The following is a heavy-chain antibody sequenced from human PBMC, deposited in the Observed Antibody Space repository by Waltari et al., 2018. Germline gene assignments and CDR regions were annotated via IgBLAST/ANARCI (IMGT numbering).Heavy chain of an antibody. D-gene: IGHD3-16*01. V-gene: IGHV3-49*03. J-gene: IGHJ4*02. CDR3: TRRGPSEFDY. CDR2: IRSKTDGGTT. Sequence: EVQLVESGGGLEQPWGSLRLSCPGSGFTFGDYAMHWFRQAPGKGLEWVGFIRSKTDGGTTQYAAAVKGRFTISRDDAKSIAYLQMNSLKTEDTAVYFCTRRGPSEFDYWAREPWSPSPQ. CDR1: GFTFGDYA.